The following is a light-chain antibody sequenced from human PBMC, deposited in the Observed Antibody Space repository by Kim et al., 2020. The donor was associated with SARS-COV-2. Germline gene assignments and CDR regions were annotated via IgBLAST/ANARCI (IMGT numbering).Light chain of an antibody. CDR3: QVWDSSSDHRV. Sequence: APGEPARLTCGGPNIEASSVCWYQPRPGQAPVLVIYFDTDRPSGIPERFSGSNSGNTATLRISRVEAGDEADYYCQVWDSSSDHRVFGGGTQLTVL. CDR2: FDT. J-gene: IGLJ3*02. CDR1: NIEASS. V-gene: IGLV3-21*04.